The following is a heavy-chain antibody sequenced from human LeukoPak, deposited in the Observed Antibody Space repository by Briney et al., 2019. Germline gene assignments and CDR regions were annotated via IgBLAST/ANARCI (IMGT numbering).Heavy chain of an antibody. CDR1: GGSISSYY. D-gene: IGHD6-6*01. CDR3: ARDSNLEYSSSRGLGR. Sequence: SETLSLTCTVSGGSISSYYWSWIRQPAGKGLEWIGRIYTSGSTYYNPSLKSRVTMSVDTSKNQFSLRLTTVTAADPAVYYCARDSNLEYSSSRGLGRWGQGTLVTVSS. V-gene: IGHV4-4*07. J-gene: IGHJ4*02. CDR2: IYTSGST.